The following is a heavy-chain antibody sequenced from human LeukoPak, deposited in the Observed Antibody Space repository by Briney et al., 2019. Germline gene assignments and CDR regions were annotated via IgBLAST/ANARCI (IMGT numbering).Heavy chain of an antibody. CDR2: IRYDGSNK. Sequence: GGSLRLSCAASGFTFSSYGMHWVRQAPGKGLEWVAFIRYDGSNKYYADSVKGRFTISRDNSKNTLYLQMNSLRAEDTAVYYCAKDSLQYYDYVWGSYRPTSIDYWGQGTLVTVSS. CDR3: AKDSLQYYDYVWGSYRPTSIDY. CDR1: GFTFSSYG. D-gene: IGHD3-16*02. V-gene: IGHV3-30*02. J-gene: IGHJ4*02.